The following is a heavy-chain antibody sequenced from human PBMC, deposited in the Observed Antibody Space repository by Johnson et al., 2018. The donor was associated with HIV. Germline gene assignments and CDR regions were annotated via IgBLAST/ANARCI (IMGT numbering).Heavy chain of an antibody. CDR1: GFTFSSYG. CDR3: ASKAAGTMHAFDI. V-gene: IGHV3-30*03. CDR2: ISYDGSNK. J-gene: IGHJ3*02. Sequence: QMQLVESGGGVVQPGRSLRLSCAASGFTFSSYGMHWVRQAPGKGLEWVAVISYDGSNKYYADSVKGRFTISRDNSKNTLYLQMNSLRAEDTAVYYCASKAAGTMHAFDIWGQGTMVTVSS. D-gene: IGHD6-13*01.